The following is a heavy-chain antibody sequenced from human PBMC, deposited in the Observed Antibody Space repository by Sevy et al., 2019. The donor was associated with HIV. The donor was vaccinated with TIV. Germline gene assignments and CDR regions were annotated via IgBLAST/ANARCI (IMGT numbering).Heavy chain of an antibody. J-gene: IGHJ6*02. CDR2: ISSNSATV. V-gene: IGHV3-9*01. CDR1: GFTFDDYA. D-gene: IGHD3-22*01. CDR3: ARDLTYYYDSSGYYYRHYYYGMDV. Sequence: GGSLRLSCAASGFTFDDYAMSWVRQVPGKGLEWVATISSNSATVNYVDSVKGRFTISRDNAKNSLYLQMNSLRAEDTAVYYCARDLTYYYDSSGYYYRHYYYGMDVWGQGTTVTVSS.